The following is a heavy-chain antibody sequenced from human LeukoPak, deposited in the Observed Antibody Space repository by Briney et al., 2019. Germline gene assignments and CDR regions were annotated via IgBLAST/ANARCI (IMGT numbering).Heavy chain of an antibody. Sequence: GGSLRLSCAASGFTFSSYSTNWVRQAPGKGLGWGSSISSSSRYIYYADSVRGRFTISRDNANNSLYLQMNSLRAEDTAVYYCARDQVVVAATKYYYYYYYMDVWGKGTTVTVSS. V-gene: IGHV3-21*01. J-gene: IGHJ6*03. CDR3: ARDQVVVAATKYYYYYYYMDV. CDR1: GFTFSSYS. D-gene: IGHD2-15*01. CDR2: ISSSSRYI.